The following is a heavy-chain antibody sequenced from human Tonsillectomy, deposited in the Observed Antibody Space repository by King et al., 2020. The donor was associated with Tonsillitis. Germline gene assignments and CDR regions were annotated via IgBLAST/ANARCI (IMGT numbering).Heavy chain of an antibody. CDR2: INWNGGST. CDR1: GFTFDDYG. CDR3: ARVGYCSSTSCYVGSSWKGHFDY. V-gene: IGHV3-20*04. J-gene: IGHJ4*02. Sequence: EVQLVESGGGVVRPGGSLRLSCAASGFTFDDYGMSWVRQAPGKGLEWVSGINWNGGSTGYADSVKGRFTISRDNAKNSLYLQMNILRAEETALYYCARVGYCSSTSCYVGSSWKGHFDYWGQGTLVTVSS. D-gene: IGHD2-2*03.